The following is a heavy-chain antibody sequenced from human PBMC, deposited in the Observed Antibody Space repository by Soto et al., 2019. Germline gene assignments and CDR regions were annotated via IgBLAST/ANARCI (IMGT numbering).Heavy chain of an antibody. J-gene: IGHJ6*02. CDR2: ISSSSSYI. CDR3: AREQSITMIVVVTTVHYGMDG. CDR1: GFTFSSYS. Sequence: PGGSLRLSCAASGFTFSSYSMNWVRQAPGKGLEWVSSISSSSSYIYYADSVKGRFTISRDNAKNSLYLQMNSLRAEDTAVYYCAREQSITMIVVVTTVHYGMDGWGPGTTVTVSS. D-gene: IGHD3-22*01. V-gene: IGHV3-21*01.